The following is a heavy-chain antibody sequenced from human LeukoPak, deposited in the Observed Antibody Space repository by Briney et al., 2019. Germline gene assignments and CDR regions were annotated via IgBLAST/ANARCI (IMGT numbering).Heavy chain of an antibody. CDR3: AKDWRRIVVVGPITRHGNYMDV. V-gene: IGHV3-30*02. CDR1: GFTFSNYG. D-gene: IGHD2-15*01. CDR2: IRYDGSNK. Sequence: GGSLRLSCAASGFTFSNYGMHWVRQAPGKGLEWVAFIRYDGSNKYFADSLKGRFTISRDNSKNTLYLQMNGLRPEDTAVYYCAKDWRRIVVVGPITRHGNYMDVWGKGTTVTLSS. J-gene: IGHJ6*03.